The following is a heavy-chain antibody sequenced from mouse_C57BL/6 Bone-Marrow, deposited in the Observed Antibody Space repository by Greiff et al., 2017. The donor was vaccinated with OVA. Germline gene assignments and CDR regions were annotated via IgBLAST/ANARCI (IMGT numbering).Heavy chain of an antibody. CDR3: TKGVLFDY. CDR2: LDPENGDT. J-gene: IGHJ2*01. CDR1: GFNIKDDY. Sequence: VQLKESGAELVRPGASVKLSCTASGFNIKDDYMHWVKQRPEQGLEWIGWLDPENGDTEYTSKFQGKATITADTSSNTAYLQLSSLTSEDTAVYYCTKGVLFDYWGQGTTLTVSS. V-gene: IGHV14-4*01.